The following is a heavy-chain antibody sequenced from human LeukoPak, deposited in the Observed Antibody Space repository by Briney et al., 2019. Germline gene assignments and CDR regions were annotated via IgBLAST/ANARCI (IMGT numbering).Heavy chain of an antibody. CDR1: GFTFSSYS. Sequence: GESLRLSCAASGFTFSSYSMNWVRQAPGKGLEWVSYISSSSSTIYYADSVKGRFTISRDNAKNSLYLQMNSLRAEDTAVYYCTYGSGSYANHWGQGTLVTVSS. J-gene: IGHJ5*02. CDR3: TYGSGSYANH. V-gene: IGHV3-48*01. D-gene: IGHD3-10*01. CDR2: ISSSSSTI.